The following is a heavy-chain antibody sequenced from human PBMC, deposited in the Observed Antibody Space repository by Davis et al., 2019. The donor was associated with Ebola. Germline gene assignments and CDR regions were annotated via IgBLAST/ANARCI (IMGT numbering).Heavy chain of an antibody. CDR2: IIPIFGTA. CDR1: GYTFTSYG. V-gene: IGHV1-69*13. CDR3: ARDDRSANPPDTATDAFDI. J-gene: IGHJ3*02. Sequence: SVKVSCKASGYTFTSYGISWVRQAPGQGLEWMGGIIPIFGTANYAQKFQGRVTITADESTSTAYMELSSLRSEDTAVYYCARDDRSANPPDTATDAFDIWGQGTMVTVSS. D-gene: IGHD5-18*01.